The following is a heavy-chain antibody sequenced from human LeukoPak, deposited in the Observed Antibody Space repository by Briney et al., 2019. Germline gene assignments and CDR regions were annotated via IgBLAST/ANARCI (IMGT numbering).Heavy chain of an antibody. Sequence: GEPLKISCKGSGYSFTSYWIGWVRPLPGKGREWMGIIYPGDSDTRYSPSFQGQVTISADKSISTAYLQWSSLKASDTAMYYCARHLFNRYLDAFDIWGQGTMVTVSS. CDR3: ARHLFNRYLDAFDI. CDR2: IYPGDSDT. J-gene: IGHJ3*02. CDR1: GYSFTSYW. D-gene: IGHD1-14*01. V-gene: IGHV5-51*01.